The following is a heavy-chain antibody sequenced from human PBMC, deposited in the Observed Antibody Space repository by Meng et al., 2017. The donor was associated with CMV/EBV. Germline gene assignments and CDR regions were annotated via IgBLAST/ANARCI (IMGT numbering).Heavy chain of an antibody. D-gene: IGHD3-10*01. Sequence: QLQESGPCLVKPSETLSLTCTVSGGSISSSSYYWGWIRQPPGKGLEWIGSIYYSGSTYYNPSLKSRVTISVDTSKNQFSLKLSSVTAADTAVYYCAREGNYYGSGSYYAYWGQGTLVTVSS. J-gene: IGHJ4*02. CDR3: AREGNYYGSGSYYAY. CDR2: IYYSGST. V-gene: IGHV4-39*07. CDR1: GGSISSSSYY.